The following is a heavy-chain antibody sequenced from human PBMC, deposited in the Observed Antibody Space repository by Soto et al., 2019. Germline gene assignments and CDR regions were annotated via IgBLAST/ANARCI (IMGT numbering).Heavy chain of an antibody. J-gene: IGHJ6*02. D-gene: IGHD3-3*01. Sequence: QVQLVQSGAEVKKPGSSVKVSCEASGGTFSSYAISWVRQAPGQGLEWMGGIIPIFGTANYAQKFQGRVTITADKSTSTAYMELSSLRSEDTAVYYCAREGLGGFLEWSPSYYYYGMDVWGQGTTVTVSS. V-gene: IGHV1-69*06. CDR2: IIPIFGTA. CDR3: AREGLGGFLEWSPSYYYYGMDV. CDR1: GGTFSSYA.